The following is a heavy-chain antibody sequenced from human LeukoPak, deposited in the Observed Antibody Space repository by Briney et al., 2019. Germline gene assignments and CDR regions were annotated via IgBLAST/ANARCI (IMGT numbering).Heavy chain of an antibody. CDR3: ARDAPATIFDY. D-gene: IGHD1-26*01. V-gene: IGHV3-11*04. Sequence: PGGSLRLSCAASGFIFSDYYMTWIRQAPGKGLEWVSYISSTANIIDYADSVKGRFTIFRDNAKNSLYLQMNSLRAEDTAVYYCARDAPATIFDYWGQGTLVTVSS. J-gene: IGHJ4*02. CDR1: GFIFSDYY. CDR2: ISSTANII.